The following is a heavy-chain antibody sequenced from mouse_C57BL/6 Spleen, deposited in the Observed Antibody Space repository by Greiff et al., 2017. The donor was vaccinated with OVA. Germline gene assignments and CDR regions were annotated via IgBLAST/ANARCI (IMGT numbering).Heavy chain of an antibody. J-gene: IGHJ2*01. V-gene: IGHV3-6*01. CDR3: ARGVDYDYFDY. Sequence: EVQLQESGPGLVKPSQSLSLTCSVTGYSFTSGYYWNWIRQFPGNKLEWMGYIRYDGSINYNPSLKNRIPITRDTSKNQFFLQLKSVTTEDTATYYGARGVDYDYFDYWGQGTTLTVSS. CDR1: GYSFTSGYY. CDR2: IRYDGSI. D-gene: IGHD2-4*01.